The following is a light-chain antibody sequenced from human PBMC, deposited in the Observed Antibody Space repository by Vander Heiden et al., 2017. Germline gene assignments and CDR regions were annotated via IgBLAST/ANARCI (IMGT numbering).Light chain of an antibody. J-gene: IGKJ1*01. CDR3: QQYNSYPWT. V-gene: IGKV1-5*03. Sequence: DIQMTQSPSTLSASVGDRVTITCRASQSISSWLAWYQQKPGKAPKLLIYKASSLESGVPSRFSGSGSGTEITLTISSLQPDDFATYCCQQYNSYPWTFGQGTKVEI. CDR2: KAS. CDR1: QSISSW.